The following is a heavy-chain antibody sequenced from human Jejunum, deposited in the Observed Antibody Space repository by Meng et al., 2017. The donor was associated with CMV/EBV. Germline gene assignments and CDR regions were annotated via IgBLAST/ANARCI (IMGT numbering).Heavy chain of an antibody. CDR1: GFAFRNDA. CDR2: MSYDGNSQ. V-gene: IGHV3-30-3*01. J-gene: IGHJ4*02. CDR3: ARDDYGDAGAYFDY. Sequence: SGFAFRNDALHWVRQAAGEGLEWVEVMSYDGNSQYFADSVKGRFTLSRDNSKNTVYLQMNSLRPEDTAVYYCARDDYGDAGAYFDYWGQGTLVTVSS. D-gene: IGHD4-17*01.